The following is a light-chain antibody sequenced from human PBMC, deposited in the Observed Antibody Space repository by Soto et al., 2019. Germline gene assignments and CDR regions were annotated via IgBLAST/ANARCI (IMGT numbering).Light chain of an antibody. CDR3: AAWDDSLNAKVV. CDR2: RNN. V-gene: IGLV1-44*01. CDR1: NSNIGSNT. J-gene: IGLJ2*01. Sequence: QAVVTQPPSASGTPGQRVTISCSGSNSNIGSNTVNWYQQLPGTAPKLLIYRNNQRPSGVPDRFSGSKSGTSASLAISGLQSEDEADYYCAAWDDSLNAKVVFGGGTKLTVL.